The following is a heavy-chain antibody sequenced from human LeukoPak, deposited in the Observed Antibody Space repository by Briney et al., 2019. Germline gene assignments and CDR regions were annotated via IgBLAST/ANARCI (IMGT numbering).Heavy chain of an antibody. CDR3: ARQVRSPVVMFMDV. CDR2: VYYTGIT. CDR1: GGSISSSTYN. V-gene: IGHV4-39*01. D-gene: IGHD3-22*01. J-gene: IGHJ6*03. Sequence: SETLSLTCTVAGGSISSSTYNWGWIRQPPGKGLEWIGSVYYTGITYYNPSVESRVTISVDTSKNHFSLELNSVAAADTGVYFCARQVRSPVVMFMDVWGKGTTVIVSS.